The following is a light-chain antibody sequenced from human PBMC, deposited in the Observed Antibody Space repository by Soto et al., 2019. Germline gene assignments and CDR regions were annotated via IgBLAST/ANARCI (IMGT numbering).Light chain of an antibody. Sequence: QSALTQPASVSGSPGQSITISCTGTSSDVGGYNYVSWYQHHPGKAPTLMIYDISNRPSGVSNRFSGSKAGTTASLTISGLQAADEADYYCSSYTSSDTGVFGGGTKLTVL. CDR1: SSDVGGYNY. CDR3: SSYTSSDTGV. J-gene: IGLJ3*02. V-gene: IGLV2-14*03. CDR2: DIS.